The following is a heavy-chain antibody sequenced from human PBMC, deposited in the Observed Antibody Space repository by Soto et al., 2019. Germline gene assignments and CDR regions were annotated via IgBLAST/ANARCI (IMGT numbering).Heavy chain of an antibody. Sequence: QVQLQESGPGLVKPSGTLSLTCAVSGGSISSSNWWSWVRQPPGKGLEWIGEIYHSGSTNYNPSLKSRLTISVDKSKNQFSLKLSCVTAADTAVYYCARRGDYGSGTENRGWAFDIWGQGTMVTVSS. CDR2: IYHSGST. V-gene: IGHV4-4*02. D-gene: IGHD3-10*01. CDR3: ARRGDYGSGTENRGWAFDI. J-gene: IGHJ3*02. CDR1: GGSISSSNW.